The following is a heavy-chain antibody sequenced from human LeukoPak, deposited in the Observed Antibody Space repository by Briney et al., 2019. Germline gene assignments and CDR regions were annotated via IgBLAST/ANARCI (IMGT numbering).Heavy chain of an antibody. CDR2: INHSGST. CDR3: ARSCPPYYYYYRDV. J-gene: IGHJ6*03. CDR1: GASFSGYY. V-gene: IGHV4-34*01. Sequence: SETLSLTCAVYGASFSGYYWSWVRQPPGKGLEWLGEINHSGSTNYNPSLKSRVTISVDTSKNQFSLKLSSVTAADTAVYYCARSCPPYYYYYRDVWGKGTTVTVSS. D-gene: IGHD3-10*01.